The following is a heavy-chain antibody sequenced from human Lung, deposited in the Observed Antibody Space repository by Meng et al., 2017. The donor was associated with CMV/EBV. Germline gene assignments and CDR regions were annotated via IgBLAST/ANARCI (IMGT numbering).Heavy chain of an antibody. CDR2: IKPDGSEK. J-gene: IGHJ4*02. D-gene: IGHD4-17*01. Sequence: SCAASGFTFRTYWMSWVRQAPGKGLEWVANIKPDGSEKSYVDYVKGRFTISRDNAENSLYLQMDSLRAEDTAVYYCARGGSNGGYLPHWGQGPLVTVSS. CDR3: ARGGSNGGYLPH. V-gene: IGHV3-7*01. CDR1: GFTFRTYW.